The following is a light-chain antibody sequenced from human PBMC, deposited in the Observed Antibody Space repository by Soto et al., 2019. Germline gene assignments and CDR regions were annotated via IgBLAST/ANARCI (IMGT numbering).Light chain of an antibody. CDR3: LLFDSGGVV. CDR1: TGAVTRAQY. J-gene: IGLJ2*01. CDR2: DTS. V-gene: IGLV7-46*01. Sequence: QAVVTQEPSLTVSPGGTVTLTCGSSTGAVTRAQYPYWFQQRPGQVPKTLIFDTSDKQSWTPARFSGSLLGGKAALTLSGAQPDDEAEYYCLLFDSGGVVFGGGTKLTVL.